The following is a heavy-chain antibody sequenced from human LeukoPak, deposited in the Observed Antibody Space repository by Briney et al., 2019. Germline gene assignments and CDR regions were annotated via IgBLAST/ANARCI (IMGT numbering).Heavy chain of an antibody. CDR3: ARGWAGDYVWGSYRQYYFDY. CDR2: INHRGST. V-gene: IGHV4-34*01. J-gene: IGHJ4*02. Sequence: PSETLSLTCAVYGGSFSGYYWSWIPQPPGKGLDWIGEINHRGSTNYNPSLESRVTISVDTPKNQFSLKLSSVTAADTAVYYCARGWAGDYVWGSYRQYYFDYWGQGTLVTVSS. D-gene: IGHD3-16*02. CDR1: GGSFSGYY.